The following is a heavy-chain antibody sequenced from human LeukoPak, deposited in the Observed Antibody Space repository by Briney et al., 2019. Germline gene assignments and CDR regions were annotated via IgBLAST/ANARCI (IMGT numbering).Heavy chain of an antibody. D-gene: IGHD1-7*01. J-gene: IGHJ3*02. CDR2: INPSGGST. Sequence: ASVKVSCKASGYTFTNYYMHWVRQAPGQGLEWMGIINPSGGSTTYAQKFQGRITMTSDTSTSTVNMELSSLRSEDTAVYYCARDRAPPRGNYLYGSYSFDIWGQGTMVTVSS. CDR3: ARDRAPPRGNYLYGSYSFDI. V-gene: IGHV1-46*01. CDR1: GYTFTNYY.